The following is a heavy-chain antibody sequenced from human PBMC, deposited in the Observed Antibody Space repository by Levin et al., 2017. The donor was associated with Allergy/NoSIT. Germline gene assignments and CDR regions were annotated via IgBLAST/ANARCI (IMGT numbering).Heavy chain of an antibody. CDR2: INPNNGDT. Sequence: GESLKISCKTSGYTFTGYHLHWVRQAPGQGPEWMGRINPNNGDTDYAQKFEGRVTMTRDTSIGTAYMELTSLRSDDTAVYYCARDTMVRGVNTDSWGQGTLVTVSS. J-gene: IGHJ4*02. CDR1: GYTFTGYH. CDR3: ARDTMVRGVNTDS. V-gene: IGHV1-2*02. D-gene: IGHD3-10*01.